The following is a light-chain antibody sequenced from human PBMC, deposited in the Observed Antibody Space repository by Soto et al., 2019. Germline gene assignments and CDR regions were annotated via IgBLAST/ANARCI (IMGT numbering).Light chain of an antibody. Sequence: DIQMTQSPSSVSASVGDRVTITCRASQGISNWLAWYQQKPGKAPKLLIYAASSLQSGVPSRFSRSGFGTDFTLTISSLQPEDFATYYCQQANSFPLTFGGGTKVELK. CDR3: QQANSFPLT. J-gene: IGKJ4*01. CDR1: QGISNW. V-gene: IGKV1-12*01. CDR2: AAS.